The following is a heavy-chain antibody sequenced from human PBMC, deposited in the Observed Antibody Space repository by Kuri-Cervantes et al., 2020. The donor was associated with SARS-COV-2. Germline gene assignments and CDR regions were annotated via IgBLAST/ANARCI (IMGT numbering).Heavy chain of an antibody. CDR2: VYYGGST. CDR1: GGSFSSYY. D-gene: IGHD6-13*01. CDR3: ARSSAAAGPYNWFDP. V-gene: IGHV4-59*08. Sequence: SETLSLTCTVSGGSFSSYYWSWVRQPPGKGLEWIGFVYYGGSTNYIPPLRSRVTISINTSKNQFSLKLSSVTAADTAVYYCARSSAAAGPYNWFDPWGQGTLVTVSS. J-gene: IGHJ5*02.